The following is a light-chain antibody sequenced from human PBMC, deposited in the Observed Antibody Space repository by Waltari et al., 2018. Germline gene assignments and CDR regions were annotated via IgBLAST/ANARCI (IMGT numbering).Light chain of an antibody. Sequence: DIQMTQSPSTLSASVGDRVTITCRASQSVSRWLAWYQQKPGKAPKFLIHLASTLESGVPSRFSGSGSGTEFTLTISSLQPDDFATYYCQQYSTSSLYTFGQGTKLEI. CDR3: QQYSTSSLYT. CDR2: LAS. V-gene: IGKV1-5*03. CDR1: QSVSRW. J-gene: IGKJ2*01.